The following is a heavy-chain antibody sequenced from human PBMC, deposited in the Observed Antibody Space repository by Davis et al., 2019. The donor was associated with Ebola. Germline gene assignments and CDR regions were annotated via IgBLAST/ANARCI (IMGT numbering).Heavy chain of an antibody. D-gene: IGHD2-2*01. J-gene: IGHJ4*02. CDR1: GLTFSDSY. CDR2: ISHSSSYT. Sequence: GESLKISCAASGLTFSDSYMGWLRQSPGKGLEWLSYISHSSSYTNYADPVKGRFTISRDNAKNSVYLQLNSLRVDDTAVYYCATHQTSAAWNYFDHWGQGTLVTVSS. V-gene: IGHV3-11*06. CDR3: ATHQTSAAWNYFDH.